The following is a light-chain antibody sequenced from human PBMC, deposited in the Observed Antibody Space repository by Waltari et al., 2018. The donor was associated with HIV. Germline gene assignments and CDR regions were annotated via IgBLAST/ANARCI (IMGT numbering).Light chain of an antibody. V-gene: IGLV1-47*01. CDR2: RNN. CDR3: AAWDDSLRRV. Sequence: QSVLPQPPSASGTPGQRVTISCSGSSSNIGSNYVYWYQQLPGTAPKLLIYRNNQRPSGVPDRFSGSKSGTSASLAISGLRSEDEADYYCAAWDDSLRRVFGGGTKLTVL. J-gene: IGLJ3*02. CDR1: SSNIGSNY.